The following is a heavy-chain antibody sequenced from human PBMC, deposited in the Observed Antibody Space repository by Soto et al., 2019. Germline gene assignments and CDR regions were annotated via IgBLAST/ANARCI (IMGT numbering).Heavy chain of an antibody. J-gene: IGHJ1*01. Sequence: HPGGSLRLSCAASGFTFGHSAMSWVRQAPGKGLEWVAAISGTGGAAYYADSVKGRFTISRDNSRNTLFLQMNSLRVDDTAIYHCAKPEEDVRGLDFWGLGTMVTVSS. CDR2: ISGTGGAA. V-gene: IGHV3-23*01. CDR3: AKPEEDVRGLDF. CDR1: GFTFGHSA. D-gene: IGHD3-16*01.